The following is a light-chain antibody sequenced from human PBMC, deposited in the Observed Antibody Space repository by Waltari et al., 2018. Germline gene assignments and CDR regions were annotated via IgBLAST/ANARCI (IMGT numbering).Light chain of an antibody. V-gene: IGLV2-8*01. Sequence: QSALTQPPSASGSPGQSVTISCTGTSSAVGGSNSVFWYQQHPGKAPKLMIYEVSKRPSGVPDRFSGSKSGNTASLTVSGLQADDEADYYCSSYAGSNNFVVFGGGTKLTVL. CDR1: SSAVGGSNS. CDR3: SSYAGSNNFVV. CDR2: EVS. J-gene: IGLJ2*01.